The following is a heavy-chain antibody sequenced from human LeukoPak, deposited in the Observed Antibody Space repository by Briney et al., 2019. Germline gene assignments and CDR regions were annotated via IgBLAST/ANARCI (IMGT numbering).Heavy chain of an antibody. CDR3: TKSAVAGTHYYYYGMDV. Sequence: GGSLRLSCAASGFTFSSFGMHWVRQAPGKGLEWVAVVSYDGSHEYYADSVKGRFTISRDSSKNTLYLQMNSLRAEDTAMYHCTKSAVAGTHYYYYGMDVWGQGTTVTVSS. J-gene: IGHJ6*02. V-gene: IGHV3-30*18. D-gene: IGHD6-19*01. CDR1: GFTFSSFG. CDR2: VSYDGSHE.